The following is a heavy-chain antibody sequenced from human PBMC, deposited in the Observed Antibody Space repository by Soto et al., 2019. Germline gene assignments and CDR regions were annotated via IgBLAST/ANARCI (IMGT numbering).Heavy chain of an antibody. V-gene: IGHV1-46*01. CDR2: INPSGGST. CDR3: AKNGHPPYYYYGMDV. J-gene: IGHJ6*02. D-gene: IGHD2-8*01. CDR1: GYTFTSHY. Sequence: ASVKVSCKASGYTFTSHYMHWVRQAPGQGLEWMGIINPSGGSTRYAQKFQGRVTMNRDTSTSTAYMELRSLRSDDTAVYYCAKNGHPPYYYYGMDVWGQGTTVTVSS.